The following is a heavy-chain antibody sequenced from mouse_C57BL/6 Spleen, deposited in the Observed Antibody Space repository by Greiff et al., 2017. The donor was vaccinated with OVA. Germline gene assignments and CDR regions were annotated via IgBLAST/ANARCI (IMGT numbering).Heavy chain of an antibody. CDR1: GYAFTNSL. Sequence: QVQLQQSGAELVRPGTSVKVSCKASGYAFTNSLIEWVKQRPGQGLEWIGVINPGSGGTNYNEKFKGKATLTADKSSSTAYMQLSSLTSADSAVYVCAGRGSYVTGYFDVWGTGTTVTVSS. CDR3: AGRGSYVTGYFDV. CDR2: INPGSGGT. D-gene: IGHD2-12*01. V-gene: IGHV1-54*01. J-gene: IGHJ1*03.